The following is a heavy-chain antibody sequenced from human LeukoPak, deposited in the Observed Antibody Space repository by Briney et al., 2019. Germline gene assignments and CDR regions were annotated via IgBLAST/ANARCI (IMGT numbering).Heavy chain of an antibody. CDR2: IDPSDSYT. J-gene: IGHJ4*02. CDR1: GYSFTSYW. CDR3: ARHVGITMNR. D-gene: IGHD3-22*01. V-gene: IGHV5-10-1*01. Sequence: GESLKISCKGSGYSFTSYWSSGVRQMPGKGREWMGRIDPSDSYTNYSPSFQGHVTISADKSISTAYLQWSSLKASDTAMYYCARHVGITMNRWGQGTLVTVSS.